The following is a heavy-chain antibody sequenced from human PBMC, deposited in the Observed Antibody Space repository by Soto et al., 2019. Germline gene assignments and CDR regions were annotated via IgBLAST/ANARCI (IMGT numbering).Heavy chain of an antibody. Sequence: QLQLQESGSGLVKPSQTLSLTCTVSGVSIGSGDYSWSWIRQPPGKGLEWLGYIYHRGNTYYNPSLESRLTMSADRSKNQLSLSLRSVTAADTAMYXCXXSKYNMVAGPKWFDPWGQGILVIVSS. CDR3: XXSKYNMVAGPKWFDP. CDR1: GVSIGSGDYS. D-gene: IGHD1-20*01. J-gene: IGHJ5*02. V-gene: IGHV4-30-2*01. CDR2: IYHRGNT.